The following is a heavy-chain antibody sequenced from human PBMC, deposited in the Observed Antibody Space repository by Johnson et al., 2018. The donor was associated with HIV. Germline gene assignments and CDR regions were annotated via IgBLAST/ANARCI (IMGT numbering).Heavy chain of an antibody. CDR1: GFTFSSYA. J-gene: IGHJ3*02. CDR2: ISYAGSNK. V-gene: IGHV3-30*04. CDR3: ARFDEGWTAFDI. D-gene: IGHD2-15*01. Sequence: QVQLVESGGGVVQPGRSLRLSCAASGFTFSSYAMHWVRQAPGKGLEWVAVISYAGSNKYYADSVKGRFTISRDNSKNTLYLQMNSLGAEDTAVYYCARFDEGWTAFDIWGQGTMVTVSS.